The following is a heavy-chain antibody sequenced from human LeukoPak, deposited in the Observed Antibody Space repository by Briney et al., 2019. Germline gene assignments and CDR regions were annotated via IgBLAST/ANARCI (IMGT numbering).Heavy chain of an antibody. V-gene: IGHV3-48*03. CDR1: GFTFSSYE. Sequence: GGSLRLSCAASGFTFSSYEMNWVRQAPGEGLEWVSYISSSGSTIYYADSVKGRFTISRDNAKSSLYLQMNSLRAEGTAVYYCARGQAASFDYWGQGSLVTVSS. J-gene: IGHJ4*02. D-gene: IGHD2-15*01. CDR3: ARGQAASFDY. CDR2: ISSSGSTI.